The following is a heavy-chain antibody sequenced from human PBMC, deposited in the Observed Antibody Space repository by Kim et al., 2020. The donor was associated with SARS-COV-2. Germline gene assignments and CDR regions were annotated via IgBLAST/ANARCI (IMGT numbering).Heavy chain of an antibody. CDR2: IYYSGST. Sequence: SETLSLTCTVSGGSISSYYWSWIRQPPGKGLEWIGYIYYSGSTNYNPSLKSRLTISVDTSKNQFSLKLSSVTAADTAVYYCARGTGGSGGIREYFQHWGQGTLVTGSS. J-gene: IGHJ1*01. CDR1: GGSISSYY. V-gene: IGHV4-59*01. CDR3: ARGTGGSGGIREYFQH. D-gene: IGHD3-10*01.